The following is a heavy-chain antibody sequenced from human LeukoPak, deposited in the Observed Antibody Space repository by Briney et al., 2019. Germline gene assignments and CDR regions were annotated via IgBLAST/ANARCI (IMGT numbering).Heavy chain of an antibody. Sequence: SETLSLTCTVSGYSISSGYYWGWIRQPPGKGLEWIGNIYHSGSTYYNPSLKSRVTISVDTSKNQFSLKLSSVTAADTAVYYCARAPTYSSSWSFYYYYYMDVWGKGTTVTVSS. CDR2: IYHSGST. V-gene: IGHV4-38-2*02. CDR3: ARAPTYSSSWSFYYYYYMDV. J-gene: IGHJ6*03. D-gene: IGHD6-13*01. CDR1: GYSISSGYY.